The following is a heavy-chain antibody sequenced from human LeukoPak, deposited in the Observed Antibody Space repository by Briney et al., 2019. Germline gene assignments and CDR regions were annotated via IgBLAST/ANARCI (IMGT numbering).Heavy chain of an antibody. Sequence: SETLSLTCAVYGGSFSGYYWSWIRQPPGKGLEWIGEINHSGSTNYNPSLKSRVTISVDTSKNQFSLKLSSVTAADTAVYYCARGGIMITFGGAIDYWGQGTLVTVSS. CDR1: GGSFSGYY. J-gene: IGHJ4*02. V-gene: IGHV4-34*01. CDR2: INHSGST. CDR3: ARGGIMITFGGAIDY. D-gene: IGHD3-16*01.